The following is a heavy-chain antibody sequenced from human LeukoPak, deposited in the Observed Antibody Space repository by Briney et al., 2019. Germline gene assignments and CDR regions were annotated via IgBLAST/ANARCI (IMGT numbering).Heavy chain of an antibody. Sequence: GASVKVSCKASGYTFTSYGISWVRQAPGQGLEWMGWISAYNGNTNYAQKLQGRVTMTTDTSTSTAYMELRSLRSDDTAVYYCARVLVKTRGNYFHDDYWGQGTLVTVSS. J-gene: IGHJ4*02. CDR3: ARVLVKTRGNYFHDDY. V-gene: IGHV1-18*01. D-gene: IGHD2/OR15-2a*01. CDR2: ISAYNGNT. CDR1: GYTFTSYG.